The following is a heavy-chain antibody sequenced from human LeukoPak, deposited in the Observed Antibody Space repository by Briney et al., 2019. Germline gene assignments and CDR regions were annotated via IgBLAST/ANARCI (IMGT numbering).Heavy chain of an antibody. Sequence: SETLSLTCAVYGGSFSGYYWSWIRQPPGKGLEWIGEINHSGNTNYNPSLKSRVTILVDTSKNQFSLKLTSVTAADTAVYYCARGQRYFDWGQGTLVTVSS. CDR1: GGSFSGYY. V-gene: IGHV4-34*01. J-gene: IGHJ4*02. CDR3: ARGQRYFD. D-gene: IGHD3-9*01. CDR2: INHSGNT.